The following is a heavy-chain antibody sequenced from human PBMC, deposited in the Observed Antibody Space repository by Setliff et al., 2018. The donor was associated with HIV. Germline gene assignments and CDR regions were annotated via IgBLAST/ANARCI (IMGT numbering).Heavy chain of an antibody. CDR1: GGSFSGYY. D-gene: IGHD1-26*01. CDR3: ARSRLTWEIDF. V-gene: IGHV4-34*01. J-gene: IGHJ4*02. Sequence: SETLSLTCAVYGGSFSGYYWNWIRQAPRKGLEWIGEIDHIGRINYNPSLKSRVTMSVDTSKNQFSLKLESVTAADRGVYYCARSRLTWEIDFWGQGKLVTVSS. CDR2: IDHIGRI.